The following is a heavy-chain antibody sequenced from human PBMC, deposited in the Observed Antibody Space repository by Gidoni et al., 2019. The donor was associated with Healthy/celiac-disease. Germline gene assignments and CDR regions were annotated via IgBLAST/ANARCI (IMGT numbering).Heavy chain of an antibody. CDR2: IISIFDTA. V-gene: IGHV1-69*01. D-gene: IGHD2-15*01. J-gene: IGHJ4*02. CDR3: ARGPLNCSGGSCYSHYFDY. Sequence: QVQLVQSGAAVTKPGSSVKVFCTAPGGTFSSYATSWVRQAPGQGLEWMGGIISIFDTAHNAKKYQGRVTITADETTSTAYMEQSSLRSEDTAVYYCARGPLNCSGGSCYSHYFDYWGQGTLVTVSS. CDR1: GGTFSSYA.